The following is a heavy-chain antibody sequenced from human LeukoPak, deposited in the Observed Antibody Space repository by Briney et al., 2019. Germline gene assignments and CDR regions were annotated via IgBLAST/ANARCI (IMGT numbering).Heavy chain of an antibody. J-gene: IGHJ3*02. Sequence: SSETLSLTCTVSGGSISSYYWSWVRQPPGKGLEWIGYIYYSGSTNYSPSLRSRVTISVDTSKNQFSLKLNSVTAADTAVYYCARHREGVLDNCGQGTMVTVSS. CDR1: GGSISSYY. V-gene: IGHV4-59*08. D-gene: IGHD5/OR15-5a*01. CDR3: ARHREGVLDN. CDR2: IYYSGST.